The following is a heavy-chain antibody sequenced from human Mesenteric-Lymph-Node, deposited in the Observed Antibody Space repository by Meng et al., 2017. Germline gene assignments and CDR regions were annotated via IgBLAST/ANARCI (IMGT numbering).Heavy chain of an antibody. J-gene: IGHJ4*02. CDR2: TYYRSKYYN. CDR1: GAMVSGITSA. D-gene: IGHD3-10*02. Sequence: PGLVSPSPTLPRTWALSGAMVSGITSAWNWISQSPSRGLEWLGRTYYRSKYYNDYALSVKSRITINPDTSKNQFSLQLNSVTPEDTAIYYCARDWGDVRGGFDFWGQGTLVTVSS. V-gene: IGHV6-1*01. CDR3: ARDWGDVRGGFDF.